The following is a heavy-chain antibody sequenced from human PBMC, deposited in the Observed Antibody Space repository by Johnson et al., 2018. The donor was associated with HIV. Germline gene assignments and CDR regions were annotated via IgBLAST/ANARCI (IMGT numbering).Heavy chain of an antibody. V-gene: IGHV3-33*01. CDR2: IWYDGSNK. J-gene: IGHJ3*02. CDR1: GFTFSSYG. CDR3: ARAGSTSGWFDAFDI. Sequence: QVQLVESGGGVVQPGRSLRLSCAASGFTFSSYGMHWVRQAPGKGLEWVAVIWYDGSNKFYGDSVKGRFTISRDNSKNTRYLQMNSLRTEDTAAYYCARAGSTSGWFDAFDIWCQGTMVTVSS. D-gene: IGHD6-19*01.